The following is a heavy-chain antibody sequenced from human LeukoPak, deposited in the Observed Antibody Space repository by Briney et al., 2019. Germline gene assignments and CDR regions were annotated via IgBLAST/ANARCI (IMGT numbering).Heavy chain of an antibody. J-gene: IGHJ4*02. CDR3: ARDRWDTMVRGIVDY. D-gene: IGHD3-10*01. V-gene: IGHV3-21*01. Sequence: PGGSLRLSCAASGFTFSSYSMNWVRQAPGKGLEWVSSISSSSSYIYYADPVKGRFTISRDSAKNSLYLQMNSLRAEDTAVYYCARDRWDTMVRGIVDYWGQGTLVTVSS. CDR2: ISSSSSYI. CDR1: GFTFSSYS.